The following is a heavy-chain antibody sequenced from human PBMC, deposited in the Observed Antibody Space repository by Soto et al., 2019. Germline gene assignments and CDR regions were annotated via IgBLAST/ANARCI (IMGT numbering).Heavy chain of an antibody. CDR1: GFLFSAYG. CDR2: IWYDGSNK. J-gene: IGHJ4*02. Sequence: QKYLVESGGGVVQPGGSLRLSCVASGFLFSAYGMHWVRQAPGKGLEWVAVIWYDGSNKYYADSVKGRFTISRDNSKNMLYLQMDSLRAEDTAVYYCARDGIGGTVFRGFCDYWGQGTLVTVSS. D-gene: IGHD1-7*01. V-gene: IGHV3-33*01. CDR3: ARDGIGGTVFRGFCDY.